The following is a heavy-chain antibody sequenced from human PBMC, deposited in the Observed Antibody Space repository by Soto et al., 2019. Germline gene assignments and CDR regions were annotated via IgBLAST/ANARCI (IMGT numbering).Heavy chain of an antibody. V-gene: IGHV3-30-3*01. J-gene: IGHJ6*02. CDR2: ISYDGSNK. D-gene: IGHD6-13*01. CDR1: GFTFSSYA. Sequence: GGSLRLSCAASGFTFSSYAMHWVRQAPGKGLEWVAVISYDGSNKYYADSVKGRFTISRDNSKNTLYLQMNSLRAEDTAVYYCVRVGSLYSSSWYARDYYYGMDVWGQGTTVTVSS. CDR3: VRVGSLYSSSWYARDYYYGMDV.